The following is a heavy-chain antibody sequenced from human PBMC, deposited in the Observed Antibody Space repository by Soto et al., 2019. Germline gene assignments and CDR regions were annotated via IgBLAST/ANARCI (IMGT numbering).Heavy chain of an antibody. Sequence: GGSLRLSCAASGFTFSSYGMHWVRQAPGKGLEWVAVIWYDGSNKYYADSVKGRFTISRDNSKNTLYLQMNSLRVEDTAIYYCARDFTRYYDNNGPLVSSIWGQGTLVTVSS. V-gene: IGHV3-33*01. D-gene: IGHD3-22*01. J-gene: IGHJ4*02. CDR3: ARDFTRYYDNNGPLVSSI. CDR2: IWYDGSNK. CDR1: GFTFSSYG.